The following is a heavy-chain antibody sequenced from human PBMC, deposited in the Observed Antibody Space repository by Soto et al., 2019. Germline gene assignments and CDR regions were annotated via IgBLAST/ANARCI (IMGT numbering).Heavy chain of an antibody. Sequence: GGSLRLSCAASGFTFSSYAMSWVRQAPGKGLEWVSAISGSGGSTYYADSVKGRFTISRDNSKNTLYLQMNSLRAEDTAVYYCAKGPSYSDSSGTLGNYFDYWGQGTLVTVSS. CDR1: GFTFSSYA. CDR2: ISGSGGST. CDR3: AKGPSYSDSSGTLGNYFDY. J-gene: IGHJ4*02. V-gene: IGHV3-23*01. D-gene: IGHD3-22*01.